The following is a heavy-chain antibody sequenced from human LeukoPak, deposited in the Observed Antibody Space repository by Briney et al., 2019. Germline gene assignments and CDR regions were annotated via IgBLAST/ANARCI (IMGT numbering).Heavy chain of an antibody. J-gene: IGHJ5*02. D-gene: IGHD3-10*01. CDR1: GGSITGYS. Sequence: SSETLSLTCSVSGGSITGYSWSWIRQTPGKGLEWIGYIYYNGDTHYNPSLNSRLSMSVDTPNKQFSLNLRSVTAADTAVYYCVRGPYGSSISNWFDPWGQGLLVTVSS. CDR2: IYYNGDT. V-gene: IGHV4-59*01. CDR3: VRGPYGSSISNWFDP.